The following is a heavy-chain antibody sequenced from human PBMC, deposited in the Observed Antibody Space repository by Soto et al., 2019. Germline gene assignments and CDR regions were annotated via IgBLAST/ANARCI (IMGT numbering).Heavy chain of an antibody. J-gene: IGHJ1*01. CDR2: ISAYNGNT. Sequence: QVQLVQSGAEVKKPGASVKVSCKASGYTFTSYGISWVRQAAGQGLEWMGWISAYNGNTNYAQKLQGRVTMTTDTSTSTAYMELRSLRSDDTAVYYCALTLGYCSGGSCYPEYFQHWGQGTLVTVSS. D-gene: IGHD2-15*01. V-gene: IGHV1-18*01. CDR1: GYTFTSYG. CDR3: ALTLGYCSGGSCYPEYFQH.